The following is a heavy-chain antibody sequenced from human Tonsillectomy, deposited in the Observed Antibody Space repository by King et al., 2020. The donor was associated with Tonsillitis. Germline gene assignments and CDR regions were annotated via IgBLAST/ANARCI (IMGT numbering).Heavy chain of an antibody. CDR2: IYWDDDK. Sequence: ITLKESGPTLVKPTQTLTLTCTFSGFSLSTSGVGVGWNRQPPGKALAWLALIYWDDDKRYSPSLKSRLTITKDTSKNQVVLTMTNMDPVDTATYYCALGTRERYSSSWYAFDIWGQGTMVTVSS. J-gene: IGHJ3*02. CDR3: ALGTRERYSSSWYAFDI. CDR1: GFSLSTSGVG. V-gene: IGHV2-5*02. D-gene: IGHD6-13*01.